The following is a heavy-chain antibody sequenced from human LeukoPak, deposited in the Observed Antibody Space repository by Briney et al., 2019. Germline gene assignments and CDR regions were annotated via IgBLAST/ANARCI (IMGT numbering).Heavy chain of an antibody. CDR3: ARGRLKGESLQN. V-gene: IGHV1-8*01. Sequence: GASVKVSCKASGYTFTSYDINWVRQATGQGLEWMGWMNPNSGNTGYAQKFQGRVTMTRNTSISAAYMELNSLRSEDTAVYYCARGRLKGESLQNWGQGTLVTVSS. CDR2: MNPNSGNT. D-gene: IGHD3-10*01. CDR1: GYTFTSYD. J-gene: IGHJ4*02.